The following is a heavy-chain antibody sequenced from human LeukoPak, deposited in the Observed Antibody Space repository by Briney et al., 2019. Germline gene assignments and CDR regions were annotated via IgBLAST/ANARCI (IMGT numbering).Heavy chain of an antibody. D-gene: IGHD3-22*01. CDR1: SRSVSRYY. J-gene: IGHJ3*02. V-gene: IGHV4-59*02. CDR2: VYYSGST. Sequence: PSETLSLTYPLSSRSVSRYYWSSVRQPPGKGLEWIGYVYYSGSTNYNPSLKSRVTISVDTSKNQFSLKLSSVTAADTAVYYRARMAGLRGQDAFDICGQGTMVTVSS. CDR3: ARMAGLRGQDAFDI.